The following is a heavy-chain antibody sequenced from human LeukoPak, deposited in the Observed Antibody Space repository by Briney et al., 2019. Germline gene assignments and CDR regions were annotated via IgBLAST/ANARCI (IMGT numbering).Heavy chain of an antibody. CDR3: ARRRGWKQQLVYFDY. V-gene: IGHV4-59*08. J-gene: IGHJ4*02. CDR2: LYHSGTP. D-gene: IGHD6-13*01. CDR1: GGSIGSYY. Sequence: SETLSLTCTVSGGSIGSYYWSWIRQSPRKGLEWIGYLYHSGTPRYNPSLKSRVTISADTSKNQFFLNLNSTTAADTAVYYCARRRGWKQQLVYFDYWGQGTLATVSS.